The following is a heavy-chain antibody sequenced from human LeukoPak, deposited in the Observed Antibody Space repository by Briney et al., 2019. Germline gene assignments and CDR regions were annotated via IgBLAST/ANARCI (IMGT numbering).Heavy chain of an antibody. CDR1: GYSISSAYY. Sequence: PSETLSLTCTVSGYSISSAYYWVWIRQPPGKGLEWIGTIYHSGTTYYNPSLKSRVTISVDTSKNQFSLKLSSVTAADTAVYYCARTRYYYNSRSYGAPYYFDYWGQGTLVTVSS. CDR2: IYHSGTT. J-gene: IGHJ4*02. CDR3: ARTRYYYNSRSYGAPYYFDY. V-gene: IGHV4-38-2*02. D-gene: IGHD3-10*01.